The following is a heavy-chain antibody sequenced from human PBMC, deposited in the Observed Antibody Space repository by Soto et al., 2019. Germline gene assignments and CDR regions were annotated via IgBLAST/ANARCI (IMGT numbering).Heavy chain of an antibody. CDR3: AKGSLYDGMDV. CDR1: GFTFGSYG. V-gene: IGHV3-30*18. D-gene: IGHD2-2*02. CDR2: ISYDGSNK. Sequence: LRLSCAASGFTFGSYGMHWVRQAPGKGLEWVAVISYDGSNKYYADSVKGRFTISRDNSKNTLYLQMNSLRAEDTAVYYCAKGSLYDGMDVWGQGTTVTVS. J-gene: IGHJ6*02.